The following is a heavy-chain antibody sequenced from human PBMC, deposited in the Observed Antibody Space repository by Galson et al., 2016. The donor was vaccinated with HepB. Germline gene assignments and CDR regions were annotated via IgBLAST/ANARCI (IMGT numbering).Heavy chain of an antibody. CDR3: AREVGLLNCYYGMDV. CDR2: IWYDGSNE. Sequence: SLRLSCAASGFSFSTYGMHWVRQAPGKGPEWVAVIWYDGSNEYYVDSVKGRFTISRDNSKNTLYLQMNSLRAEDTAVYYCAREVGLLNCYYGMDVWGQGTTVTVSS. J-gene: IGHJ6*02. V-gene: IGHV3-33*01. D-gene: IGHD2-15*01. CDR1: GFSFSTYG.